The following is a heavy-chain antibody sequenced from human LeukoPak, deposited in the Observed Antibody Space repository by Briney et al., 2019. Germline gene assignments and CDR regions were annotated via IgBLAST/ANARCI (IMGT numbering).Heavy chain of an antibody. J-gene: IGHJ3*01. CDR2: IYYSGST. CDR1: GGSITSFY. V-gene: IGHV4-59*01. D-gene: IGHD2-15*01. Sequence: SETLSLTCTVSGGSITSFYGSWIRQPPGKGLEWIGYIYYSGSTNYNPSLKSLVTISVDTSKNQFSLMLSSVTAADAAVYYCARRGRAQGPLSLWGQGTMVTVSS. CDR3: ARRGRAQGPLSL.